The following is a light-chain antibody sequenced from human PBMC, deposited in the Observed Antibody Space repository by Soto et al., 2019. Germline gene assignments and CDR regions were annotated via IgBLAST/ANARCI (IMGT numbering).Light chain of an antibody. V-gene: IGKV3-20*01. CDR3: QQYVSSWT. CDR2: GAA. CDR1: QSIASIY. Sequence: EIVLTPSPATLSLSPVERATLSCRASQSIASIYLAWYQQKPGQAPRLLIYGAATRATGIPDRFSGSGSGTDFTLTISRLEPEDFAVYYCQQYVSSWTFGQGTKVDIK. J-gene: IGKJ1*01.